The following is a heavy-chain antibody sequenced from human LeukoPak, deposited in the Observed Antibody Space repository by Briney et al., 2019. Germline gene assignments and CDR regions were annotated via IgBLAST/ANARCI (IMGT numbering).Heavy chain of an antibody. V-gene: IGHV3-53*01. CDR2: LSSGGTT. CDR1: GFTVSSSY. D-gene: IGHD4-17*01. CDR3: AKFYGGYFRRTFFDS. J-gene: IGHJ4*02. Sequence: GGSLRLSCAGSGFTVSSSYMNWVRQAPGKGLECVSVLSSGGTTYYADSVKGRFTISRDNSKNTLYLQMNNLRAEDTAVYFCAKFYGGYFRRTFFDSWGQGTLVTVSS.